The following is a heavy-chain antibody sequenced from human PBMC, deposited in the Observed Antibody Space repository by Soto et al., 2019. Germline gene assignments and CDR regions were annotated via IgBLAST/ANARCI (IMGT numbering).Heavy chain of an antibody. V-gene: IGHV1-18*01. Sequence: QGQLVQSGAEVKKPGASVKVSCKASGYTFTRYGISWVRQAPGQGLEWMGWISGYNGDTNYAQKFQARVTMTVDTGTNRAYMALMSLTSAERAVYYCAKTRQQPWLFNGIDDWGQGTTVTAS. J-gene: IGHJ6*02. D-gene: IGHD6-13*01. CDR1: GYTFTRYG. CDR3: AKTRQQPWLFNGIDD. CDR2: ISGYNGDT.